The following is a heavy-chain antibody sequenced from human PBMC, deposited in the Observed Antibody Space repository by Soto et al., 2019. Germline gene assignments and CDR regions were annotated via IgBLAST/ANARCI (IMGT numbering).Heavy chain of an antibody. CDR2: FIPIFGTA. D-gene: IGHD3-22*01. CDR3: ARPSYYYDSSGYSLRAFDI. V-gene: IGHV1-69*13. J-gene: IGHJ3*02. CDR1: GGTFSSYA. Sequence: SVKVSCKASGGTFSSYAISWVRQAPGQGLEWMGGFIPIFGTANYAQKFQGRVTITADESTSTAYMELSSLRSEDTAVFYCARPSYYYDSSGYSLRAFDIWGQGTMVTVSS.